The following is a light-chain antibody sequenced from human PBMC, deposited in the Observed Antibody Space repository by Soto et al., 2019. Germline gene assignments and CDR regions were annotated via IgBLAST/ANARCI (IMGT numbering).Light chain of an antibody. J-gene: IGLJ3*02. CDR1: RSNIGTNT. Sequence: QPVLTQPPSASGTPGQRVIISCSGSRSNIGTNTVTWYQHLPTTAPKLLIYGDNQRPSGVPDRFSASKSGTSASLAISGLQSEDEADYYCATWDDSLDGLVFGGGTKLTVL. V-gene: IGLV1-44*01. CDR2: GDN. CDR3: ATWDDSLDGLV.